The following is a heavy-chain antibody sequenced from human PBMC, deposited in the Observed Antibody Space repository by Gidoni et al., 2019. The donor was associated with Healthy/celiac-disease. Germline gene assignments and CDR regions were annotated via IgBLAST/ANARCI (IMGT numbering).Heavy chain of an antibody. CDR1: GFPFSSYG. CDR3: AKEGSSSWLRFGFDY. J-gene: IGHJ4*02. D-gene: IGHD6-13*01. CDR2: ISYDGSNK. V-gene: IGHV3-30*18. Sequence: QVQLVESGGGVVQPGRSLRLSCAASGFPFSSYGMHWVRQAPGKGLEWVAVISYDGSNKYYADSVKGRFTISRDNSKNTLYLQMNSLRAEDTAVYYCAKEGSSSWLRFGFDYWGQGTLVTVSS.